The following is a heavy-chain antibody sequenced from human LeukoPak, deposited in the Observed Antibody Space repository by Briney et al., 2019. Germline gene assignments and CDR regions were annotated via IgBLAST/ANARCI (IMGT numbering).Heavy chain of an antibody. CDR3: ATGVNGRYGKFDF. CDR2: FSGRDEST. CDR1: GFTFISYA. J-gene: IGHJ4*02. D-gene: IGHD1-26*01. Sequence: GGSLRLSCAASGFTFISYAMSWVRQAPGKGLEWVSGFSGRDESTYYADSVKGRFTISRDNSKNTLYLQMNSLRAEDTATYFCATGVNGRYGKFDFWGQGALVTVSS. V-gene: IGHV3-23*01.